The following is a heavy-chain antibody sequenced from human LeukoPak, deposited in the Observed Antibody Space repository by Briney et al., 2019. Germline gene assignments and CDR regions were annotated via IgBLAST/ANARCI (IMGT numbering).Heavy chain of an antibody. CDR3: ARPSYDSSGYFLLFDY. CDR2: MNPNSGNT. V-gene: IGHV1-8*01. Sequence: GASVKVSCTASGYTFTSYDINWVRQAPGQGLEWMGWMNPNSGNTGYAQKFQGRVTMTRNTSISTAYMELSSLRSEDTAVYYCARPSYDSSGYFLLFDYWGQGTLVTVSS. CDR1: GYTFTSYD. D-gene: IGHD3-22*01. J-gene: IGHJ4*02.